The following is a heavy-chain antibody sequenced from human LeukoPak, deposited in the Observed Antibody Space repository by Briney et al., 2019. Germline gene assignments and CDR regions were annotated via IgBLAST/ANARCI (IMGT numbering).Heavy chain of an antibody. V-gene: IGHV1-18*01. CDR2: ISAYNGNT. J-gene: IGHJ6*02. CDR3: ARETDGSGSYLPYYYYYGMDV. Sequence: ASVKVSCKASGYTFTSYGISWVRQAPGQGLEWMGWISAYNGNTNYAQKLQGRVTMTTDTSTSTAYMELRSLRFDDTAVYYCARETDGSGSYLPYYYYYGMDVWGQGTTVTVSS. D-gene: IGHD3-10*01. CDR1: GYTFTSYG.